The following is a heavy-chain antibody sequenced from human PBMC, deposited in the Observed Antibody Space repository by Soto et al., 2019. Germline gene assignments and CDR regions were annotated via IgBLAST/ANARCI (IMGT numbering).Heavy chain of an antibody. J-gene: IGHJ6*01. Sequence: QVQLVQSGAEVKKPGASVKVSCKASGYTFTSYAMHWVRQAPGQRLEWMGWINAGNGNTKYSQKFQDRVTITRDTHASTAYLELSSLRSEDTDVYYCASSYSSSSRIHYYYYYGRDVWGQGTTVTVAA. D-gene: IGHD6-6*01. CDR3: ASSYSSSSRIHYYYYYGRDV. CDR1: GYTFTSYA. CDR2: INAGNGNT. V-gene: IGHV1-3*01.